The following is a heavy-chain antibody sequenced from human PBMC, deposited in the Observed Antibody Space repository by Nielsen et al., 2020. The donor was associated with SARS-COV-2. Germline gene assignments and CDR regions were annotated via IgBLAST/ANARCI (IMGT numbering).Heavy chain of an antibody. V-gene: IGHV3-30*18. D-gene: IGHD2-8*01. Sequence: GESLKISCAASGFTFSIYAMHWVRQAPGKGLEWVAVVSNDGNIQYYSDSVKGRFTISRDNSKNTVYLQMNSLRPEDTAVYYCTKDPRVYRYWFDPWGEGSLVTVSS. CDR1: GFTFSIYA. J-gene: IGHJ5*02. CDR2: VSNDGNIQ. CDR3: TKDPRVYRYWFDP.